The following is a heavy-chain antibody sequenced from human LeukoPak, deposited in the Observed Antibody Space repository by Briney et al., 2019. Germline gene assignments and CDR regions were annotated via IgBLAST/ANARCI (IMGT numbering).Heavy chain of an antibody. V-gene: IGHV3-21*01. CDR1: GFTFSSYA. Sequence: PGGSLRLSCAASGFTFSSYAMNWVRQAPGKGLEWVSSISSTSSYIYYADSVKGRFTISRDNANNSLYLQMNSLRAEDTAVYYCARAPYSSSWAFDYWGQGTLVPVSS. CDR3: ARAPYSSSWAFDY. CDR2: ISSTSSYI. D-gene: IGHD6-13*01. J-gene: IGHJ4*02.